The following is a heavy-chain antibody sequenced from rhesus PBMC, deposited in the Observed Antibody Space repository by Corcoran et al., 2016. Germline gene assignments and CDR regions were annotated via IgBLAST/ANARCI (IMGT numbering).Heavy chain of an antibody. CDR1: GFSISTSGMG. V-gene: IGHV2-174*01. J-gene: IGHJ1*01. Sequence: QVTLKESGPALVKPTQTLTLTCTFSGFSISTSGMGVGWIRQPPGKALEWLALIYWDDDKYYIKSLKSRLTISKDTSKNQVVLTMTNMDPVDTATYYCAHSYWSDYYDGGYFEFWGQGALVTVSS. D-gene: IGHD3-22*01. CDR3: AHSYWSDYYDGGYFEF. CDR2: IYWDDDK.